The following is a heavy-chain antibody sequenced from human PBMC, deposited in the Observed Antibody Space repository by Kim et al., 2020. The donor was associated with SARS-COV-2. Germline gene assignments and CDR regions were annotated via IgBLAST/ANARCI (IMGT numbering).Heavy chain of an antibody. D-gene: IGHD6-6*01. J-gene: IGHJ2*01. CDR2: IYYSGST. Sequence: SETLSLTCTVSGGSISSSSYYWGWIRQPPGKGLEWIGSIYYSGSTYYNPSLKSRVTISVDTSKNQFSLKLSSVTAADTAVYYCARPRGEAARPRHREHKNWYFDLWGRGTLVTVSS. CDR3: ARPRGEAARPRHREHKNWYFDL. V-gene: IGHV4-39*01. CDR1: GGSISSSSYY.